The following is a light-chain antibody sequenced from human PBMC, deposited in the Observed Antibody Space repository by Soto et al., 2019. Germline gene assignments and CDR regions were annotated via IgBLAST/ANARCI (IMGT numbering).Light chain of an antibody. CDR1: QSISSW. J-gene: IGKJ1*01. Sequence: DIPMTQSPSTLSASVGDRVTITCRASQSISSWLAWYQQKPGKAPKLLIYDAPSLQSGVPSRFSGSGSGTEFTLTLSSLQPDDFATYYCQQYNSYWTFGQGTKVEIK. CDR2: DAP. CDR3: QQYNSYWT. V-gene: IGKV1-5*01.